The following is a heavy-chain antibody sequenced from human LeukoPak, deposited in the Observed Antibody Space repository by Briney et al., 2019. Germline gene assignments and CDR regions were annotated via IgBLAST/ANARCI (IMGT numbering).Heavy chain of an antibody. CDR3: ARGTSRYAGNFDH. J-gene: IGHJ4*02. Sequence: PSETLSLTCNVSGVSISSAYWSWIRQPPGKGLEWIGYIYYSGSTNNNPSLKSRVTVSVDTSKNQFSLKLTSVTAADTAVYYCARGTSRYAGNFDHWGQGTLVTDSS. D-gene: IGHD4-23*01. V-gene: IGHV4-59*01. CDR2: IYYSGST. CDR1: GVSISSAY.